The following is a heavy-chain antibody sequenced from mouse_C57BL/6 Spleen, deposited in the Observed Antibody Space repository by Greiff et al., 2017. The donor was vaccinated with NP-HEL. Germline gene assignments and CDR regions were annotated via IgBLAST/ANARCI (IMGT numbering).Heavy chain of an antibody. CDR2: ISSGSSTI. V-gene: IGHV5-17*01. CDR1: GFTFSDYG. Sequence: DVQLVEPGGGLVKPGGSLKLSCAASGFTFSDYGMHWVRQAPEKGLEWVGYISSGSSTIYYADTVKGRFTISRDNAKNTLFLQMTSLRSEDTAMYYCAREKTLRGYFDVWGTGTTVTVSS. CDR3: AREKTLRGYFDV. J-gene: IGHJ1*03. D-gene: IGHD1-1*01.